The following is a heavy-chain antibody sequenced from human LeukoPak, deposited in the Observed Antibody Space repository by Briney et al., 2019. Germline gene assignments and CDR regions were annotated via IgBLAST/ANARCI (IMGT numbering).Heavy chain of an antibody. CDR3: VTTVGSYFDY. J-gene: IGHJ4*02. V-gene: IGHV4-31*03. CDR1: GGSISSGGYY. D-gene: IGHD3-16*01. CDR2: IYYSGST. Sequence: SQTLSLTCTVSGGSISSGGYYWSWIRQHPGKGLEWIGYIYYSGSTYYNPSLKSRVTMSVDTSENQFSLKLSSVTAADTAVYYCVTTVGSYFDYWSQGTLVTVSS.